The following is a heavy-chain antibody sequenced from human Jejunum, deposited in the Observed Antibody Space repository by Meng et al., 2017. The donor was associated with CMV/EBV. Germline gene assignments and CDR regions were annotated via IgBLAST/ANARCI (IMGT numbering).Heavy chain of an antibody. CDR3: ATAYYYDRSGYYPVFDI. CDR1: FSTYW. D-gene: IGHD3-22*01. Sequence: FSTYWMSWVRQAPGKGLEWVANIKQDGTEKNYVDSVKGRFTISRDNAKNSLYLQLSSLRAEDTAVYYCATAYYYDRSGYYPVFDIWGQGTMVTVSS. V-gene: IGHV3-7*01. J-gene: IGHJ3*02. CDR2: IKQDGTEK.